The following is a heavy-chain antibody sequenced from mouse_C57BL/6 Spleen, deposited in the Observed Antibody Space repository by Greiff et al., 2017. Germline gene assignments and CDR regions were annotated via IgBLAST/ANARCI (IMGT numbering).Heavy chain of an antibody. V-gene: IGHV1-54*01. J-gene: IGHJ1*03. D-gene: IGHD2-2*01. CDR3: ARSYGYDGYFDV. CDR1: GYAFTNYL. CDR2: INPGSGGT. Sequence: QVQLQQSGAELVRPGTSVKVSCKASGYAFTNYLIEWVKQRPGQGLEWIGVINPGSGGTNYNEKFKGKATLTADKSSSTAYMQLGSLTSEDSAVYFCARSYGYDGYFDVWGTGTTVTVSS.